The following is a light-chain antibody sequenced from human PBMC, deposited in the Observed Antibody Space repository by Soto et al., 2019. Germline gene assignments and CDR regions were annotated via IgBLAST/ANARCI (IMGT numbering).Light chain of an antibody. CDR2: GAS. CDR3: HQYGSSPPVT. V-gene: IGKV3-20*01. Sequence: NVLTQSPGTLSFSPLEIATLSCRAIQSVSSSYLAWYQQKPGQAPRLLIYGASSRATGIPDRFSGSGSGTDFTLTISRLEPEDFAMYYCHQYGSSPPVTFGQGTRLEIK. CDR1: QSVSSSY. J-gene: IGKJ5*01.